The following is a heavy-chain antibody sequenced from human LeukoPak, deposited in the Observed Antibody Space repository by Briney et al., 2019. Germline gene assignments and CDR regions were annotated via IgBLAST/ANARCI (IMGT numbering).Heavy chain of an antibody. J-gene: IGHJ4*02. V-gene: IGHV1-18*01. CDR1: GYTFTSYG. D-gene: IGHD6-13*01. CDR2: ISAYNGNT. CDR3: ARDECQLLYRFIAAAGTSLVDY. Sequence: GASVKVSCKASGYTFTSYGISWVRQAPGQGLEWMGWISAYNGNTNYAQKLQGRVTMTTDTSTSTAYMELRSLRSDDTAVYYCARDECQLLYRFIAAAGTSLVDYWGQGTLVTVSS.